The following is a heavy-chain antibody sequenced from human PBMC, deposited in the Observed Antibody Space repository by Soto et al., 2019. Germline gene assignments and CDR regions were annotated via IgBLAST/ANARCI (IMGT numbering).Heavy chain of an antibody. V-gene: IGHV3-23*01. Sequence: EVQLLESGGGLVQPGGSLRLSCAASGFIFSNYAMSWVRQAPGRGLEWVSGLSGSGVTTYYADSVKGRFTISRDNSKNMLYLQMNSLRAEDAAVYYCAKGRRGYYDSSGYYFPGDYFYYAMDVWGQGTTVTASS. D-gene: IGHD3-22*01. CDR3: AKGRRGYYDSSGYYFPGDYFYYAMDV. J-gene: IGHJ6*02. CDR1: GFIFSNYA. CDR2: LSGSGVTT.